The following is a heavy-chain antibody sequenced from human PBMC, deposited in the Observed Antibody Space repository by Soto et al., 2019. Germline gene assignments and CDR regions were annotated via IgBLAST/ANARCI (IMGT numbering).Heavy chain of an antibody. Sequence: XVKVSCKASGYTFFSYGITWVRQAPGQVLEWMGWISXCNGNXNYAKKFQGRXXMTPDKSXXTAYMELRTLRSDETAVYYCARSPIAANGSLDYWGQGTLVTVSS. CDR3: ARSPIAANGSLDY. CDR2: ISXCNGNX. V-gene: IGHV1-18*01. CDR1: GYTFFSYG. J-gene: IGHJ4*02. D-gene: IGHD6-6*01.